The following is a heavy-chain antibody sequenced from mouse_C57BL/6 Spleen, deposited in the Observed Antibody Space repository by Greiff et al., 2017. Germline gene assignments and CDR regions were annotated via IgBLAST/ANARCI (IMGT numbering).Heavy chain of an antibody. J-gene: IGHJ4*01. V-gene: IGHV1-80*01. Sequence: VQLQQPGAELVMPGASVKLSCKASGYTFTSYWMHWVKQRPGKGLEWIGQIYPGDGDTNYNGKFKGKATLTADKSSSPAYMQLSSLTSEDSAVYFCARGVSYYAMDYWGQGTSVTVSS. CDR3: ARGVSYYAMDY. CDR2: IYPGDGDT. CDR1: GYTFTSYW.